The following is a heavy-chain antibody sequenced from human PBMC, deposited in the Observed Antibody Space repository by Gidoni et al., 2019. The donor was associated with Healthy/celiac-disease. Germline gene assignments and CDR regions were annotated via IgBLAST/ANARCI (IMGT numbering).Heavy chain of an antibody. J-gene: IGHJ4*02. V-gene: IGHV3-30*02. CDR2: VQYDGLNE. CDR3: ARDNWNWAFDY. Sequence: QVQLVESGGGVVQPGGSLRPSCATSGFTFSSHGMHWVRQAPGKGLEWVANVQYDGLNEWYAASVKGRFTISRDNSRKTLSLQMDSLRAEDTAVYYCARDNWNWAFDYWGQGTLVTVSS. CDR1: GFTFSSHG. D-gene: IGHD1-7*01.